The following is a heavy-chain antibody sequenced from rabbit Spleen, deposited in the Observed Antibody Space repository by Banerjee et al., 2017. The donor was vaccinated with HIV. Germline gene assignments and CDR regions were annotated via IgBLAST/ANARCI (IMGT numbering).Heavy chain of an antibody. CDR1: GFSFSGVQY. CDR2: IYGNNSGST. J-gene: IGHJ4*01. Sequence: QSLEESGGDLVKPGASLTLTCTTSGFSFSGVQYMCWVRQAPGKGLEWIACIYGNNSGSTYYASWAKGRFTISKTSSTTVTLQMTSLTAADTATYFCARSAYYGDFDYFNLWGQGTLVTVS. V-gene: IGHV1S40*01. D-gene: IGHD2-1*01. CDR3: ARSAYYGDFDYFNL.